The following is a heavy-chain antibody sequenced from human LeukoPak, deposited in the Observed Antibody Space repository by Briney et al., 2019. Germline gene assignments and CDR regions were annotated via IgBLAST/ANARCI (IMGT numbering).Heavy chain of an antibody. CDR2: IYYSGST. CDR1: GGSISSGGYY. V-gene: IGHV4-31*03. J-gene: IGHJ6*02. D-gene: IGHD2-15*01. Sequence: SETLSLTCTVSGGSISSGGYYWSWIRQHPGKGLEWIGYIYYSGSTYYNPSLKSRVTISVDTSKNQFSLKLSSVTAADTAVYYCARHILYCSGGSCYSAYYYGMDVWGQGTTVTVSS. CDR3: ARHILYCSGGSCYSAYYYGMDV.